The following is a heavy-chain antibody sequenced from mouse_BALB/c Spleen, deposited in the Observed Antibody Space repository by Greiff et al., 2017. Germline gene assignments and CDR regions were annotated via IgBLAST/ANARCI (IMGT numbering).Heavy chain of an antibody. CDR3: TTYGKFAY. CDR2: IYPGNSDT. CDR1: GYTFTSYW. V-gene: IGHV1-5*01. D-gene: IGHD2-1*01. Sequence: EVQLQQSGTVLARPGASVKMSCKASGYTFTSYWMHWVKQRPGQGLELIGAIYPGNSDTSYNQKFKGKAKLTAVTSTSTAYMELSSLTNEDSAVYYCTTYGKFAYWGQGTLVTVSA. J-gene: IGHJ3*01.